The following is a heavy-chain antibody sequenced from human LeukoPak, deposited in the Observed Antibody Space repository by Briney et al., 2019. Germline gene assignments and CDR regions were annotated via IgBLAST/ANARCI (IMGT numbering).Heavy chain of an antibody. CDR2: ISYNGTDT. J-gene: IGHJ4*02. Sequence: GGSLRLSCRASGFTFSHYAINWVRQAPGKGLERVTLISYNGTDTYYADSVKGRFTVCRDNSKNTLYLQMNSLRPEDTALYYCARGRYFYDTSGYFHYWGQGTLVTVSS. D-gene: IGHD3-22*01. CDR3: ARGRYFYDTSGYFHY. CDR1: GFTFSHYA. V-gene: IGHV3-30-3*01.